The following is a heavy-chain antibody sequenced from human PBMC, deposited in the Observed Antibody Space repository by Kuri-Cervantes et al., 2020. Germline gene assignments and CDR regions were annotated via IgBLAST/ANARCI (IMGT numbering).Heavy chain of an antibody. CDR1: GYSFTSYW. Sequence: GSLKISCKGSGYSFTSYWIGWVRQMPGKGLEWMGIIYPGDSDTRYSPSFQGQVTISADKSISTAYLQWSSLKASDTAMYYCARRRSWGETDNWFDPWGQGTLVTVSS. V-gene: IGHV5-51*01. D-gene: IGHD1-26*01. CDR2: IYPGDSDT. CDR3: ARRRSWGETDNWFDP. J-gene: IGHJ5*02.